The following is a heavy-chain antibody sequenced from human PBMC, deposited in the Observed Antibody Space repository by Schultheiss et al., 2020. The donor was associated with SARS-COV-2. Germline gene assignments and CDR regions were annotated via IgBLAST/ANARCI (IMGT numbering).Heavy chain of an antibody. V-gene: IGHV3-21*01. CDR1: GFTFSSYA. D-gene: IGHD5-18*01. CDR3: ARGGYSYGWRDY. J-gene: IGHJ4*02. CDR2: ISSSSSYI. Sequence: GESLKISCAASGFTFSSYAMSWVRQAPGKGLEWVSSISSSSSYIYYADSVKGRFTISRDNAKNTLYLQMNSLRAEDTAVYYCARGGYSYGWRDYWGQGTLVTVSS.